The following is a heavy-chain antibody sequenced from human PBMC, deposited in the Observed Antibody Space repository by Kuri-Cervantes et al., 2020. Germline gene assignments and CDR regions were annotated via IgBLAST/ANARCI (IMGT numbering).Heavy chain of an antibody. D-gene: IGHD6-19*01. Sequence: GSLRLSCTVSGGSISSSSSYWGWTRQPPGKGLGWIGSIYYSGSTYYNPSLKSRVTIYVDTSKNQFSLKLSSVTAADTAVYYCARVGVYSSGWTFDYWGQGTLVTVSS. V-gene: IGHV4-39*01. CDR2: IYYSGST. CDR3: ARVGVYSSGWTFDY. J-gene: IGHJ4*02. CDR1: GGSISSSSSY.